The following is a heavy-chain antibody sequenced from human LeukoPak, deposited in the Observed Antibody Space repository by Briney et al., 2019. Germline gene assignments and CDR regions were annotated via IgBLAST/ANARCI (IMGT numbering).Heavy chain of an antibody. Sequence: GGSLRLSCAAAGFTVSSSYMNWVRQAPGKGLEWVSVIYSGGNTYYADSVKDRFTISRDNSKNTLYLQMNSLRAEDTAVYYCARDPLNYYDSSGYSQAYFDYWGQGTLVTVSS. CDR1: GFTVSSSY. D-gene: IGHD3-22*01. CDR2: IYSGGNT. CDR3: ARDPLNYYDSSGYSQAYFDY. J-gene: IGHJ4*02. V-gene: IGHV3-66*01.